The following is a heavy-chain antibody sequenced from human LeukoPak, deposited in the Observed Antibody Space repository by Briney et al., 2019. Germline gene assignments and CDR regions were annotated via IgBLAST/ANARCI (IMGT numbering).Heavy chain of an antibody. V-gene: IGHV3-30-3*01. D-gene: IGHD6-6*01. CDR3: ARELELGGAARPYYFDY. CDR1: GFTFSSYA. CDR2: ISYDGSNK. Sequence: GRSLRLSCAASGFTFSSYAMHWVRQAPGKGLEWVAVISYDGSNKYYADSVKGRFTISRDNSKNTLYLQMNSLRAEDTAVYYCARELELGGAARPYYFDYWGQGTLVTVSS. J-gene: IGHJ4*02.